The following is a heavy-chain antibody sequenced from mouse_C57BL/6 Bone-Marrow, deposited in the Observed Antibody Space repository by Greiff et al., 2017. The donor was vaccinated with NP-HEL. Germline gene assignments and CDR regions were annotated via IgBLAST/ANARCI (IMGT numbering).Heavy chain of an antibody. CDR2: IRLKSDNYAT. CDR1: GFTFSNYW. CDR3: TGLSYPWFAY. V-gene: IGHV6-3*01. J-gene: IGHJ3*01. Sequence: EVHLVESGGGLVQPGGSMKLSCVASGFTFSNYWMNWVRQSPEKGLEWVAQIRLKSDNYATHYAESVKGRFTISRDDSKSSVYLQMNNLRAEDTGIYYCTGLSYPWFAYWGQGTLVTVSA.